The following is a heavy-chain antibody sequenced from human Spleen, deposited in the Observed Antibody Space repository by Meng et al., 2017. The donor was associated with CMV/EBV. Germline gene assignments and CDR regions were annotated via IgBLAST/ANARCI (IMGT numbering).Heavy chain of an antibody. CDR2: INPNSGGT. Sequence: ASVKVSCKASGYTFTGYYMHWVRQAPGQGLEWMGWINPNSGGTNYAQKFQGRVTMTRDTFISTAYMELSRLRSDDTAVYYCARVEGCSSTSCYSPNWFDPWGQGTLVTVSS. J-gene: IGHJ5*02. CDR3: ARVEGCSSTSCYSPNWFDP. V-gene: IGHV1-2*02. D-gene: IGHD2-2*01. CDR1: GYTFTGYY.